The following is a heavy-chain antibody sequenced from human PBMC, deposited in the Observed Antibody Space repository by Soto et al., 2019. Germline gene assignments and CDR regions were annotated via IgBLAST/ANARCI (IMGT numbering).Heavy chain of an antibody. V-gene: IGHV1-18*01. CDR3: AREGRGYFSGGSCYSVSRFDD. D-gene: IGHD2-15*01. J-gene: IGHJ4*02. Sequence: ASVKVSCKASGYTFTSYGISWVRQAPEQGLEWMGWISAYNGNTNYAQKLQGRVTMTTATSTSTADMELRSLRADDTAVYSCAREGRGYFSGGSCYSVSRFDDWGQGTLVTVSS. CDR1: GYTFTSYG. CDR2: ISAYNGNT.